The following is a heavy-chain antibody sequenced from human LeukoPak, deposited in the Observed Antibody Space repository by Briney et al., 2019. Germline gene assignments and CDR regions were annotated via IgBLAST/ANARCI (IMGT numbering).Heavy chain of an antibody. CDR1: GGSTSSNGYY. CDR2: IYHTGTT. Sequence: SETLSLTCTVSGGSTSSNGYYWGWIRQPPGKGLEWIGSIYHTGTTYYNPSLKSRLTISVDTSNNQFSLKLSSVTAADTAVYYCARHTDTNRRSGFDPWGQGTLVTVSS. D-gene: IGHD2-8*02. J-gene: IGHJ5*02. V-gene: IGHV4-39*01. CDR3: ARHTDTNRRSGFDP.